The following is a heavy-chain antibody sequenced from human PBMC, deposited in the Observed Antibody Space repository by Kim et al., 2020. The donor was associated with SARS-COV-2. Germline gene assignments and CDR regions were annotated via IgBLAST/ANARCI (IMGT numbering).Heavy chain of an antibody. Sequence: ADSGKGPCTISRENAKNTLYLQMNSLRAEDTAVYYCAKDRDSSWYWYFDYWGQGTLVTVSS. D-gene: IGHD6-13*01. CDR3: AKDRDSSWYWYFDY. V-gene: IGHV3-23*01. J-gene: IGHJ4*02.